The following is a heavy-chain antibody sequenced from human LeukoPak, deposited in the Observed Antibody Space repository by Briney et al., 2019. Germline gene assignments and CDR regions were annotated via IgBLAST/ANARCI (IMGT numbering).Heavy chain of an antibody. V-gene: IGHV4-39*01. CDR2: IYYSGST. J-gene: IGHJ4*02. D-gene: IGHD6-13*01. CDR3: ARLSLSPYSSSWGMDY. CDR1: GGSISSSSYY. Sequence: SETLSLTCTVSGGSISSSSYYWGWIRQPPGKGLEWIGSIYYSGSTYYNPSLKSRVTISVDTSKNQFSLKLSSVTAADTAVYYCARLSLSPYSSSWGMDYWGLGTLVTVSS.